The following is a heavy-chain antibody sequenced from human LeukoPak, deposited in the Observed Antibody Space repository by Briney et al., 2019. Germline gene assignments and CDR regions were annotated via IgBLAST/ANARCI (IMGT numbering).Heavy chain of an antibody. CDR3: AKGRYSYGFDY. Sequence: PGGSLRLSCAASGFTFDDYAMHWVRRAPGMGLEWVSGISWNSGSIGYADSVKGRFTISRDNAKNSLYLQMNSLRAEDTALYYCAKGRYSYGFDYWGQGTLVTVSS. V-gene: IGHV3-9*01. CDR1: GFTFDDYA. CDR2: ISWNSGSI. J-gene: IGHJ4*02. D-gene: IGHD5-18*01.